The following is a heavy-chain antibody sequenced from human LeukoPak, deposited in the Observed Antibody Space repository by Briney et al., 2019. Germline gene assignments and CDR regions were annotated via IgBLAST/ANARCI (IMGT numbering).Heavy chain of an antibody. J-gene: IGHJ6*03. CDR1: GFNVSTSY. Sequence: PGGSLRLSCAASGFNVSTSYMSWVRQFPGKGLEWVSVIYSGGNTYHIDSVKGRFTISRDNSKNTLFLQMNSLRAEDTAIYYCARGGNYMDVWGKGTTFTVSS. CDR2: IYSGGNT. V-gene: IGHV3-53*01. CDR3: ARGGNYMDV.